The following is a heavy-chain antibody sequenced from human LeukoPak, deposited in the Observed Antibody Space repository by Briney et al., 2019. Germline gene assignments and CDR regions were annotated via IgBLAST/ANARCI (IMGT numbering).Heavy chain of an antibody. CDR3: ARESIVGATTLDY. CDR1: GYAFTGYY. CDR2: INPNSGGT. Sequence: ASVKVSCKASGYAFTGYYMHWVRQAPGQELEWMGWINPNSGGTNYAQKFQGRVTMTRDTSISTAYMELSSLRSDDTAVYYCARESIVGATTLDYWGQGTLVTVSS. D-gene: IGHD1-26*01. V-gene: IGHV1-2*02. J-gene: IGHJ4*02.